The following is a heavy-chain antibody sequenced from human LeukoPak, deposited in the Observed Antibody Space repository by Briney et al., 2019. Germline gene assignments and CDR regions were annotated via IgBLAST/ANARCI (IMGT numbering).Heavy chain of an antibody. CDR1: GVIFCTYV. J-gene: IGHJ4*02. CDR3: AKDKEYASGSYPIEC. D-gene: IGHD3-10*01. CDR2: ITYEGGYNQ. V-gene: IGHV3-30*02. Sequence: RGALTLSCAATGVIFCTYVMHSGRQAARKGLEWVSFITYEGGYNQYYADSVKGRFTISRDNSKNTLYLQMIGLRLEDAAVYYCAKDKEYASGSYPIECWGQGTLVTVSS.